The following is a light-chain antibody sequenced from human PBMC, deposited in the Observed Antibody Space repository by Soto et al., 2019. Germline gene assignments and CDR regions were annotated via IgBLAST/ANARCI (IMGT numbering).Light chain of an antibody. J-gene: IGLJ2*01. CDR1: SSNIGSNT. V-gene: IGLV1-44*01. Sequence: QSVLTQPPSASGTPGQRVTISCSGSSSNIGSNTVNWYQQLPGTAPKLLIYSNNQRPSGVPDRFSGSKSGTSASLAISGLQSEDEADYYCAAWDDILNGVVFGGGTQLTLL. CDR3: AAWDDILNGVV. CDR2: SNN.